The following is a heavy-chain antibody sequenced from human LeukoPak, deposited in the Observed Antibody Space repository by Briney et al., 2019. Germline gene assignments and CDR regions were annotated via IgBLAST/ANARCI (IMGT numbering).Heavy chain of an antibody. V-gene: IGHV3-48*04. D-gene: IGHD5-12*01. J-gene: IGHJ4*02. CDR2: ISSRSTTI. CDR3: GRNQEEWLRYFDY. CDR1: GFTFSSYS. Sequence: GGSLRLSCAAPGFTFSSYSMNWVRQAPGKGLEWLSYISSRSTTIYYADSVKGRFTISRDNAQNSLYLQMNSLRAEDTAVYYCGRNQEEWLRYFDYWGQGTLVTVSS.